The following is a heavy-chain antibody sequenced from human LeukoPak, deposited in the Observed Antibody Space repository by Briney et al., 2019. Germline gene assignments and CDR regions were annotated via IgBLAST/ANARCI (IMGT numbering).Heavy chain of an antibody. CDR2: IIEGGDVT. CDR3: AKDLTGTTSLNYYYYGMDV. V-gene: IGHV3-23*01. Sequence: PGGSLRLSCAASGFAFGSYAMSWVRQAPGKGLEWVSAIIEGGDVTFYTDSVKGRFTISRDNSKNTLYLQMNSLRAEDTALYYCAKDLTGTTSLNYYYYGMDVWGQGTTVTVSS. CDR1: GFAFGSYA. D-gene: IGHD1-20*01. J-gene: IGHJ6*02.